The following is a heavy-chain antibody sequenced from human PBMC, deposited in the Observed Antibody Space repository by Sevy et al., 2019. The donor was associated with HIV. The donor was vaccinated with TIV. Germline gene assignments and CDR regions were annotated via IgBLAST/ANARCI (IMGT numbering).Heavy chain of an antibody. CDR3: AKDVVGGYYDSSGYSYH. Sequence: GESLKISCAASGFTFTEFVMSWVRQAPGKGLEWVSTINIGGGSTYYADSVKGRFTISRDNSQNTLDLQMNSLRAEDTAVYYCAKDVVGGYYDSSGYSYHWGQGTLVTVSS. CDR2: INIGGGST. CDR1: GFTFTEFV. D-gene: IGHD3-22*01. V-gene: IGHV3-23*01. J-gene: IGHJ4*02.